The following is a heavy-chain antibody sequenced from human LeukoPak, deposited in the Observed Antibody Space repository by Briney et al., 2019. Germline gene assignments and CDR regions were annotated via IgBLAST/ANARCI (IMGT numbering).Heavy chain of an antibody. J-gene: IGHJ3*02. CDR2: ISYDGSNK. Sequence: PGGSLILSCAASGFTFSSYAMHWVRQAPGKGLEWVAVISYDGSNKYYADSVKGRFTISRDNAKNTLYLQMNSLRADDTAVYYCTRERLERHDAFDMWGQGTVVTVSS. CDR3: TRERLERHDAFDM. CDR1: GFTFSSYA. V-gene: IGHV3-30-3*01. D-gene: IGHD1-1*01.